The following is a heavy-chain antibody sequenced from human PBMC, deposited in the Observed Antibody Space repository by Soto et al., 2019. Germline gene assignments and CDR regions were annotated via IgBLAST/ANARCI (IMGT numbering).Heavy chain of an antibody. Sequence: EVQLVESGGGLVQPGRSLRLSCAASGFTFDDYAMHWVRQAPGKGLEWVSGISWNSGSIGYADSVKGRFTISRDNAKNSLYLQMNGLRAEDTALYYCAAIGWELGRILNDAFDIWGQGTMVTVSS. CDR2: ISWNSGSI. V-gene: IGHV3-9*01. D-gene: IGHD1-26*01. CDR1: GFTFDDYA. CDR3: AAIGWELGRILNDAFDI. J-gene: IGHJ3*02.